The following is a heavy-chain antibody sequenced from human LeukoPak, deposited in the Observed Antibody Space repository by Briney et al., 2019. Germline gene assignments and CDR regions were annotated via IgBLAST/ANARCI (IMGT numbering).Heavy chain of an antibody. CDR1: GGSITNYY. D-gene: IGHD6-19*01. CDR2: VYYIGST. J-gene: IGHJ4*02. V-gene: IGHV4-59*01. CDR3: ASRGSSGSLTS. Sequence: SETLSLTCTVSGGSITNYYWTWIRQSPGKGLEWIGYVYYIGSTNYNPSLKSRVTISLNTSKNQVSLNLTSVTAADSAVYYCASRGSSGSLTSWGQGTLVTVSS.